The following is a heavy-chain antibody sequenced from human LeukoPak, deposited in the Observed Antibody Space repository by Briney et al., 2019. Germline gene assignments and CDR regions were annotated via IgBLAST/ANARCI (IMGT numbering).Heavy chain of an antibody. V-gene: IGHV3-23*01. J-gene: IGHJ4*02. Sequence: PGGSLRLSCAASGFTFSSYWMSWVRQAPGKGLEWVSAISDTGNTHHADSVKGRFTISRDSSKNTLFLQMNRLRPEDAAVYYCAKAPVTTCRGAFCYPFDYWGLGTLVTVSS. CDR2: ISDTGNT. D-gene: IGHD2-15*01. CDR1: GFTFSSYW. CDR3: AKAPVTTCRGAFCYPFDY.